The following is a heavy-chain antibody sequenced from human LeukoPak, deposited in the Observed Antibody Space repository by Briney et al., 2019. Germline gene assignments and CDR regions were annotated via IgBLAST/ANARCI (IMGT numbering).Heavy chain of an antibody. V-gene: IGHV3-48*03. D-gene: IGHD3-22*01. J-gene: IGHJ4*02. CDR2: ISSSGSTI. CDR1: GFAFSSYE. CDR3: ARERFYDNSGFDY. Sequence: GGSLRLSCAASGFAFSSYEMNWVRQAPGKGLEWVSHISSSGSTIYYAGSVKGRFTISRDNAKNSLYLQMNSLRAEDTAVYFCARERFYDNSGFDYWGQGTLVTVSS.